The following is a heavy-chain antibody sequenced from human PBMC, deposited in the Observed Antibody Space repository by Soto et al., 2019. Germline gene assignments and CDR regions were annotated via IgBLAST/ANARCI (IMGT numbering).Heavy chain of an antibody. CDR2: ISYDGSNK. CDR3: AINTIVLVPAAVGPFDY. V-gene: IGHV3-30-3*01. J-gene: IGHJ4*02. D-gene: IGHD2-2*01. CDR1: GFTFSSYA. Sequence: GGSLRLSCAASGFTFSSYAMHWVRQAPGKGLEWVAVISYDGSNKYYADSVKGRFTISRDNSKNTLYLQMNSLRAEDTAVYYSAINTIVLVPAAVGPFDYWGQGTLVTVSS.